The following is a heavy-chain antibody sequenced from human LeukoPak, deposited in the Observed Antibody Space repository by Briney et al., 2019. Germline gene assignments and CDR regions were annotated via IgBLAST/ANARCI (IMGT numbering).Heavy chain of an antibody. J-gene: IGHJ4*02. CDR1: EFTFSSYA. V-gene: IGHV3-23*01. CDR3: AGGVVITYGGFFDY. Sequence: PGGSLRLPCAASEFTFSSYAMSWVRQAPGKGLEWVSGISGSGGSTYYADSVKGRFTISRDNSKNTLYLQMNSLRAEDTAVYYCAGGVVITYGGFFDYWGQGTLVTVSS. D-gene: IGHD3-3*01. CDR2: ISGSGGST.